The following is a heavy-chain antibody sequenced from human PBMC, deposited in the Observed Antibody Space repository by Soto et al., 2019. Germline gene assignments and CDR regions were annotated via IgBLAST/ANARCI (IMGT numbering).Heavy chain of an antibody. CDR3: ARSPRSSPYFDY. D-gene: IGHD6-13*01. Sequence: RGESLKISCQCSGYTFSNFWIGWVRKLPGRGLEWMGIIYPGDQETRYSPSFHGKVTISAGKSINTAYLQWNSLEASDTAFYFCARSPRSSPYFDYWGQGALVTVSS. CDR2: IYPGDQET. J-gene: IGHJ4*02. CDR1: GYTFSNFW. V-gene: IGHV5-51*01.